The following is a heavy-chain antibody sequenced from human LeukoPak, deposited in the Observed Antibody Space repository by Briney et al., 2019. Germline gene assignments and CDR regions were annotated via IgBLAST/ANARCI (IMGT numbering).Heavy chain of an antibody. Sequence: ASVKVSCKASGYTFTSYYIHWVRQAPGQGLEWMGLINPSGGSTNYAQKFQGRVTMTRDTSNSTANMELNRLKSDDTAVYYCARVLGGPTLLFQHWGQGTLVTVSS. CDR3: ARVLGGPTLLFQH. D-gene: IGHD3-16*01. CDR2: INPSGGST. J-gene: IGHJ1*01. V-gene: IGHV1-46*01. CDR1: GYTFTSYY.